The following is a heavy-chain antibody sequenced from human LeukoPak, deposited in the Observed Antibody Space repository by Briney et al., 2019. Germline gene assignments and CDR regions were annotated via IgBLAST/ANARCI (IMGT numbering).Heavy chain of an antibody. CDR2: INHSGST. CDR3: ARGRGCFSP. J-gene: IGHJ4*02. CDR1: GGSFSGYY. Sequence: SETLSLTCAVYGGSFSGYYWSWIRQPPGQGLEWIGEINHSGSTNYNPSLKSRVTISVDTSKNQFSLKLSSVTAADTAVYYCARGRGCFSPWGQGTLVTVSS. V-gene: IGHV4-34*01. D-gene: IGHD6-19*01.